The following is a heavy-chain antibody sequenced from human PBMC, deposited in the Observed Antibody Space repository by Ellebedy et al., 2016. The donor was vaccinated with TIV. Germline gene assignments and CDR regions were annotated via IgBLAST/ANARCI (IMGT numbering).Heavy chain of an antibody. D-gene: IGHD4-17*01. CDR1: GFSLSHSGMC. CDR3: AREDGEYSYGLDS. Sequence: SGPTLVKPTETLTLTCTFSGFSLSHSGMCINWIRQSPGKALEWLARIYWDEDTYYSTSLQTRLTISKDRSRNQVVLTMTNMDADDSGMYFCAREDGEYSYGLDSWGQGILVTVSS. V-gene: IGHV2-70*11. J-gene: IGHJ4*02. CDR2: IYWDEDT.